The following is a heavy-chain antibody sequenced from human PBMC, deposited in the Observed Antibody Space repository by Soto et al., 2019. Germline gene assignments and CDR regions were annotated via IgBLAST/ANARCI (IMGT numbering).Heavy chain of an antibody. D-gene: IGHD3-22*01. V-gene: IGHV3-21*01. CDR3: ARDPIVGHDTSGYYKWFDP. Sequence: PGGSLRLSCAATGFIFSGYTMNWVRQAPGRGPEWVSSISSSSTYISYADSVQGRFTISRDNPKNSLFLQMNSLRAEDTAVYYCARDPIVGHDTSGYYKWFDPWGQGTLVTVSS. CDR1: GFIFSGYT. J-gene: IGHJ5*02. CDR2: ISSSSTYI.